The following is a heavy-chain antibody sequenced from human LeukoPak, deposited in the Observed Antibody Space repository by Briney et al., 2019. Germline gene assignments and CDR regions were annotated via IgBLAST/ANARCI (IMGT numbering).Heavy chain of an antibody. J-gene: IGHJ5*02. CDR3: ARGRRRGTSYYFLKWFDP. CDR2: FDHSGST. CDR1: GGSFSGYY. D-gene: IGHD3-22*01. Sequence: SETLSLTCVVYGGSFSGYYRSWIRRPPGKGLEWIGEFDHSGSTNYNPSLKSRVTISVDTSKNHFSLKLSSVTAADTAVYYCARGRRRGTSYYFLKWFDPWGQGTLVTVSA. V-gene: IGHV4-34*01.